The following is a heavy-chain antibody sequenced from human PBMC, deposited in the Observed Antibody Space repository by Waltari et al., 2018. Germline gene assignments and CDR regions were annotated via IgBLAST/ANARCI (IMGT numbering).Heavy chain of an antibody. CDR3: ARQRYSPSVRYYFDY. V-gene: IGHV4-34*01. CDR1: GGSFSGYY. D-gene: IGHD5-18*01. Sequence: QVQLQQWGAGLLKPPETLSLTCAVYGGSFSGYYWSWIRQPPGKGLEWIGEINHSGSTNYNPSLKSRVTISVDTSKNQFSLKLSSVTAADTAVYYCARQRYSPSVRYYFDYWGQGTLVTVSS. CDR2: INHSGST. J-gene: IGHJ4*02.